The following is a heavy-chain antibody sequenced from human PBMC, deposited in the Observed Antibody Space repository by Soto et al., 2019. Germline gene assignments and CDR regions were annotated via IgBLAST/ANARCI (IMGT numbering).Heavy chain of an antibody. CDR3: ARDWGIVVVPAASPSDWFDP. CDR1: GGTFSSYA. CDR2: IIPIFGST. D-gene: IGHD2-2*01. Sequence: SVKVSCKASGGTFSSYAISWVREAPGQGSEWMGGIIPIFGSTSYAQKFQGRVTMTRDTSTSTVYMELSSLRSEDTAVYYCARDWGIVVVPAASPSDWFDPWGQGTLVTVSS. J-gene: IGHJ5*02. V-gene: IGHV1-69*05.